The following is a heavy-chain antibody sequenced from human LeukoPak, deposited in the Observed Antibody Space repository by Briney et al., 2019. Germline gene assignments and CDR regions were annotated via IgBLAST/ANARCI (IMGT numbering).Heavy chain of an antibody. V-gene: IGHV3-23*01. Sequence: GGSLRLSCAASGFTFSNAWMSWVRQAPGKGLEWVSAISGEGGSTYYADSVKGRFAISRDNSKNTLYLQMNSLRAEDTAVYYCAKVYGVSPSYYYMDVWGKGTTVTVSS. D-gene: IGHD4-17*01. CDR1: GFTFSNAW. CDR2: ISGEGGST. CDR3: AKVYGVSPSYYYMDV. J-gene: IGHJ6*03.